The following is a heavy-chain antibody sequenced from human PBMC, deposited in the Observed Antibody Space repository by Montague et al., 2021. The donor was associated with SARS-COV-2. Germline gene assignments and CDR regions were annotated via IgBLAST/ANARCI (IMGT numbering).Heavy chain of an antibody. D-gene: IGHD5-24*01. CDR3: ARRGYSYYYYGMDV. V-gene: IGHV4-34*01. CDR2: INHSGST. Sequence: SETLSLTCAVYGGSFSGYYWSWIRQPPGKGLEWIGEINHSGSTNYNPSLKSRVTISVDTSKNQFSLKLSSVTAADTAVYYCARRGYSYYYYGMDVWAKGPRSPSP. CDR1: GGSFSGYY. J-gene: IGHJ6*02.